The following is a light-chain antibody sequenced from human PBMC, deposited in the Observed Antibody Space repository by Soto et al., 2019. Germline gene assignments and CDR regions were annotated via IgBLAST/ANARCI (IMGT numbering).Light chain of an antibody. Sequence: DIRLTQSPSTVSASVGDRVTITCRASQSINTWLAWYQQKPGKAPRVLIYDASSLQSGVPSRFSGSGSGTEFTLTISSLDLDDFATYYCQQYDGHFGQGTKLEIK. CDR3: QQYDGH. CDR2: DAS. V-gene: IGKV1-5*01. J-gene: IGKJ2*01. CDR1: QSINTW.